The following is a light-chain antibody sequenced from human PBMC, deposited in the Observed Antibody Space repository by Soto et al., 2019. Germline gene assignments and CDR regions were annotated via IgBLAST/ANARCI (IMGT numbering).Light chain of an antibody. CDR2: LGS. Sequence: DIVMTQSPLSLPVTPGEPASISCRSSQSLLHGNGYNYLDWYLQKPGQSPQLLIYLGSSRASGVPDRFSGSGSGTDFTLKISRVEAEDVGVYYCMQALQTPFTFGPGTKVDSK. CDR1: QSLLHGNGYNY. V-gene: IGKV2-28*01. J-gene: IGKJ3*01. CDR3: MQALQTPFT.